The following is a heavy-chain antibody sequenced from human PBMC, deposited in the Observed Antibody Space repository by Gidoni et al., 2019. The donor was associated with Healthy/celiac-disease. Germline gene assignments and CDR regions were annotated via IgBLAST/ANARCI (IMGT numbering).Heavy chain of an antibody. CDR2: IYYSGST. D-gene: IGHD1-26*01. CDR3: ANIVGATTTLFDY. Sequence: LQLQESGPGLVKPSETLSLPCPVPGGSISSSSSYWGWIRQPPGKGLEWIGSIYYSGSTYYNPSLKSRVTISVDTSKNQFSLKLSSVTAADTAVYYCANIVGATTTLFDYWGQGTLVTVSS. J-gene: IGHJ4*02. CDR1: GGSISSSSSY. V-gene: IGHV4-39*01.